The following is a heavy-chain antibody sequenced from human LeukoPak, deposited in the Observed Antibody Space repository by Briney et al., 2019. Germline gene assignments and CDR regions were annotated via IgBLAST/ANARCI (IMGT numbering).Heavy chain of an antibody. CDR2: LSSSSSYP. CDR3: ARDEGYCSGGSCYSNY. D-gene: IGHD2-15*01. V-gene: IGHV3-11*06. J-gene: IGHJ4*02. Sequence: GGSLRLSCAASGFTFSDYYMSWIRQAPGKGLEWVSYLSSSSSYPNSADSVKGRFTISRDNAKNSLYLQMNSLRAEDTAVYYCARDEGYCSGGSCYSNYWGQGTLVTVSS. CDR1: GFTFSDYY.